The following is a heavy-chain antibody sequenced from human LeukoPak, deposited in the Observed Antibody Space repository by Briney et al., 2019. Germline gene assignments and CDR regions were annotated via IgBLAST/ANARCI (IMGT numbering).Heavy chain of an antibody. CDR3: ARGSIFFDWLGWFDP. Sequence: GASVKVSCKASGYTFTGYYMHWVRQALGQGLEWMGWINPNSGGTNYAQKFQGWVTMTRDTSVSTAYMELSRLRSDDTAVYYCARGSIFFDWLGWFDPWGQGTLVTVSS. CDR1: GYTFTGYY. V-gene: IGHV1-2*04. J-gene: IGHJ5*02. CDR2: INPNSGGT. D-gene: IGHD3/OR15-3a*01.